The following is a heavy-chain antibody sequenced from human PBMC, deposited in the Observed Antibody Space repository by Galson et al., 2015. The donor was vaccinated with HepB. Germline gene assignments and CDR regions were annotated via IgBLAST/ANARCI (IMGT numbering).Heavy chain of an antibody. Sequence: ALRLSCAASGFTFSSYSMNWVRQAPGQGLEWVSWISASGNYIYYADSVKGRFTISRDNAKNTMFLQMNRLRAEDAAVYYCARDLGEGGSGWFGAPDYWGQGTLVTVSS. CDR2: ISASGNYI. V-gene: IGHV3-21*01. CDR3: ARDLGEGGSGWFGAPDY. J-gene: IGHJ4*02. CDR1: GFTFSSYS. D-gene: IGHD6-19*01.